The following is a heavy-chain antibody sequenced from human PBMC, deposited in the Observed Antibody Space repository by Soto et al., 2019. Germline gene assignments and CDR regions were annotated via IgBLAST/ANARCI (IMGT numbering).Heavy chain of an antibody. Sequence: ASVKVSCKTSGYTFTSYVISWVRQAPGHGLEWMGWISADNHNTNVAQNFQGRVTLTTDTSTTTVFTELRNLRSDDTAVYYCAGESRNYDALDYWGQGTLVTVSS. CDR1: GYTFTSYV. D-gene: IGHD3-22*01. J-gene: IGHJ4*02. CDR3: AGESRNYDALDY. V-gene: IGHV1-18*01. CDR2: ISADNHNT.